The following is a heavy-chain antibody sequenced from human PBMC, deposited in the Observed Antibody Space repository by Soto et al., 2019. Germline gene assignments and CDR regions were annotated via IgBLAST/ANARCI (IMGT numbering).Heavy chain of an antibody. CDR1: GYTFTRSG. Sequence: QVQLVQSGAEVKKPGASVKVSCKASGYTFTRSGISWVRQAPGQGLEWMGWINGYNGNTNYTQKIKGRITMTTDTPTSTAYMELRSLRSADTAVYYCARMGDVSYYYYGMDVWGQGTTVIVSS. D-gene: IGHD3-16*01. CDR2: INGYNGNT. V-gene: IGHV1-18*01. CDR3: ARMGDVSYYYYGMDV. J-gene: IGHJ6*02.